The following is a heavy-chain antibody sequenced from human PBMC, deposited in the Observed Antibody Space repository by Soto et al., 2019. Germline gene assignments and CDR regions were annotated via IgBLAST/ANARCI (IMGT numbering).Heavy chain of an antibody. V-gene: IGHV4-34*01. CDR1: GGSFSGYY. CDR2: INHSGST. CDR3: ARGPTTEKVDS. Sequence: PSETLSLTCAVYGGSFSGYYWSWIRQPPGKGLEWIGEINHSGSTNYNPSLKSRVTISVDTSKNQFSLKLSSVTAADTAVYYCARGPTTEKVDSWGQGILVTVSS. J-gene: IGHJ4*02.